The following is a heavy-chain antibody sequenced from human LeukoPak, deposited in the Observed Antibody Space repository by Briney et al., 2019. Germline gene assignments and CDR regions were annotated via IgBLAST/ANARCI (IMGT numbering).Heavy chain of an antibody. Sequence: SVKVSCKASGGTFSSYAISWVRQAPGQGLEWMGRIIPIFGTANYAQKFQGRVTITTDESTSTANMELSSLRSEDTAVYYCARMGHGYSLDDAFDIWGQGTMVTVSS. CDR1: GGTFSSYA. V-gene: IGHV1-69*05. J-gene: IGHJ3*02. CDR3: ARMGHGYSLDDAFDI. D-gene: IGHD5-18*01. CDR2: IIPIFGTA.